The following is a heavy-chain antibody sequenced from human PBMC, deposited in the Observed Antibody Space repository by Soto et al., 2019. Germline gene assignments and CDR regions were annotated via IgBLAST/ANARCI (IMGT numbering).Heavy chain of an antibody. V-gene: IGHV4-59*01. Sequence: LSLTCTVSGGSMRNYFWTWIRQPPGKGLEWIGYIHYSGTTSFFPSYNPSLRSRVTISEDTSKNQFSLKLLSVTTADTAVYFCAAGEASSRNLAPYYLDFWGLGTLVTVSS. CDR3: AAGEASSRNLAPYYLDF. J-gene: IGHJ4*02. CDR1: GGSMRNYF. CDR2: IHYSGTT. D-gene: IGHD6-13*01.